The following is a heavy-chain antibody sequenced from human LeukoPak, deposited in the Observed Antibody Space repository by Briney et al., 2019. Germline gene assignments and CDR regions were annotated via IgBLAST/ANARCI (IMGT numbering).Heavy chain of an antibody. CDR2: IYSGGST. Sequence: GGSLRLSCAASGFTVSSNYMSWVRQAPGKGLEWVPVIYSGGSTYYADSVKGRFTISRDNSKNTLYLQMNSLRAEDTAVYYCARGGDSSGYHYRIDYWGQGTLVTVSS. CDR3: ARGGDSSGYHYRIDY. D-gene: IGHD3-22*01. CDR1: GFTVSSNY. J-gene: IGHJ4*02. V-gene: IGHV3-66*01.